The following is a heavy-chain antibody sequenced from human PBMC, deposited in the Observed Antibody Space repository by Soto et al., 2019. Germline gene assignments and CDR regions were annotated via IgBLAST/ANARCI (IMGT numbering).Heavy chain of an antibody. CDR3: ARLPLRITVFGKVLGYSDS. J-gene: IGHJ4*02. CDR2: IIPLFGTS. D-gene: IGHD3-3*01. V-gene: IGHV1-69*06. Sequence: QVQLVQSGAEVKTPGSSVTVSCTPSGGSLNDYAFSWVRQAPGQGLEWLGGIIPLFGTSDYPQSFRDRATITAVKSTSTVFLELRSLTSQDTAVYYCARLPLRITVFGKVLGYSDSWGQGSLITVSS. CDR1: GGSLNDYA.